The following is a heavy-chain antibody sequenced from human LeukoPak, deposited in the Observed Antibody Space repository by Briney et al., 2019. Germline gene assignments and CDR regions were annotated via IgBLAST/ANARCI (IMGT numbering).Heavy chain of an antibody. CDR1: GFTFSSYG. D-gene: IGHD3-10*01. V-gene: IGHV3-30*18. CDR3: AKESLGRFGELLYLYYYYGMDV. Sequence: GGSLRLSCAASGFTFSSYGMHWVRQAPGKGLEWVAVISYDGSNKYYADSVKGRFTISRDNSKNTLYLQMNRLRAEDTAVYYCAKESLGRFGELLYLYYYYGMDVWGQGTTVTVSS. J-gene: IGHJ6*02. CDR2: ISYDGSNK.